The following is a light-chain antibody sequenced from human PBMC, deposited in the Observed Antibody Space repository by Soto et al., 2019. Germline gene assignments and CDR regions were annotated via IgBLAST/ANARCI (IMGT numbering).Light chain of an antibody. CDR2: DAS. J-gene: IGKJ3*01. Sequence: EIVLTQSPATLSLSPGERATLSCRDSQSVSSYLAWYQQKPVQAPRLLIYDASNRATGIPARFSGSGSGTDFTLTISSLGPEDFAVYYCQQRSNWPLTFGPGTKVDIK. CDR1: QSVSSY. V-gene: IGKV3-11*01. CDR3: QQRSNWPLT.